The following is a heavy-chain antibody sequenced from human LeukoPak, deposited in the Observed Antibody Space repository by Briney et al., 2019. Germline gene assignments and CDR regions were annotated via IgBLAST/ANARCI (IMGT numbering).Heavy chain of an antibody. D-gene: IGHD3-22*01. CDR2: INPSGGST. J-gene: IGHJ4*02. Sequence: GASVNVSCKASGYTFTSYYMHWVRQAPGQGPEWMGIINPSGGSTSYAQKFQGRVTMTRDTSTSTVYMELSSLRSEDTAVYYCARAVPASDYYDSSGYFGYWGQGTLVTVSS. CDR1: GYTFTSYY. CDR3: ARAVPASDYYDSSGYFGY. V-gene: IGHV1-46*01.